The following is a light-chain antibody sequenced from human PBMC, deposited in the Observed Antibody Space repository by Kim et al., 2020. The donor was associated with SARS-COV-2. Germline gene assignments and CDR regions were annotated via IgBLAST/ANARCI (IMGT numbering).Light chain of an antibody. CDR2: KAS. V-gene: IGKV1-5*03. J-gene: IGKJ1*01. CDR3: QQYNSYWT. CDR1: QSISSW. Sequence: TASEGDRVTITGRASQSISSWLAWYQQKQGKAPKLLIYKASSLESGVPSRFSGSGSGTEFTLTISSLQPDDFATYCCQQYNSYWTFGQGTKVDIK.